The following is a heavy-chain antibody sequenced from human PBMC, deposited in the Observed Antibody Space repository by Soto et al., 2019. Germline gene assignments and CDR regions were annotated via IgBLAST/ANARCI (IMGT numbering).Heavy chain of an antibody. Sequence: ASVKVSCKASGYTFTGYYMHWVRQAPGQGLEWMGWINPNSGGTNYAQKFQGWVTMTRDKSTSTAYMELSSLRSEDTAVYYCASNYRSSPAFDWLLYYWGQGTLVTVSS. CDR3: ASNYRSSPAFDWLLYY. CDR2: INPNSGGT. D-gene: IGHD3-9*01. V-gene: IGHV1-2*04. CDR1: GYTFTGYY. J-gene: IGHJ4*02.